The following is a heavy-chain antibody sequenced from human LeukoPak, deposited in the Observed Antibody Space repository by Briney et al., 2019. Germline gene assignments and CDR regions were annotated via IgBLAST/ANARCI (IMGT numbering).Heavy chain of an antibody. Sequence: ASVKVSCKASGYTFTSYDINWVRQATGQGLEWMGWMNPNSGNTGYAQKCQGRVTMTRNTSISTAYMELSSLRSEDTAVYYCARASSSSEYYYYYYYMDVWGKRGTVTVSS. CDR2: MNPNSGNT. CDR3: ARASSSSEYYYYYYYMDV. V-gene: IGHV1-8*01. CDR1: GYTFTSYD. D-gene: IGHD6-6*01. J-gene: IGHJ6*03.